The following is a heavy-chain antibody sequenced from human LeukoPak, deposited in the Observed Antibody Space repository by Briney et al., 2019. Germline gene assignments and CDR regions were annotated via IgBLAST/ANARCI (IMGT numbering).Heavy chain of an antibody. CDR1: GGIFSSFA. CDR2: IIPVFGTA. D-gene: IGHD2-2*01. CDR3: ARRGEKYCSSPNCLNWFDP. Sequence: ASVKVSCKASGGIFSSFAISWVRQAPGQGLEWMGGIIPVFGTAQYAQKFQGRVTISADGSTSTAYMELNSLRSDDTAVYYCARRGEKYCSSPNCLNWFDPWGQGTLVTVSS. J-gene: IGHJ5*02. V-gene: IGHV1-69*01.